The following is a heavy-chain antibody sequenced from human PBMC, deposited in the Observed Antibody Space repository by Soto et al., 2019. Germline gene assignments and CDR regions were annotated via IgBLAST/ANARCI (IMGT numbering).Heavy chain of an antibody. D-gene: IGHD3-22*01. CDR2: IYPGDSDT. CDR3: ARLVAYYDSSGYFERWFDP. V-gene: IGHV5-51*01. CDR1: GYSFTSYW. Sequence: PGASLKISCKGSGYSFTSYWIGWVRQMPGKGLGWMGIIYPGDSDTRYSPSFQGQVTISADKSISTAYLQWSSLKASDTAMYYCARLVAYYDSSGYFERWFDPWGQGTLVTVSS. J-gene: IGHJ5*02.